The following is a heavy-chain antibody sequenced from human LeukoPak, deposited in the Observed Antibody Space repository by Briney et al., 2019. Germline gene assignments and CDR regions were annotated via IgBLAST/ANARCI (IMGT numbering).Heavy chain of an antibody. D-gene: IGHD5-18*01. CDR1: GFTFSSYS. Sequence: GSLSLSCAASGFTFSSYSMNWVRPAPGKGLEWVSYISSSGNTIDYADSVKGRFTISRDNAKNSLYLQMVSLRADDTAVYYCARLRGYSYGYGDYWGQGTLVTVSS. CDR3: ARLRGYSYGYGDY. CDR2: ISSSGNTI. V-gene: IGHV3-48*04. J-gene: IGHJ4*02.